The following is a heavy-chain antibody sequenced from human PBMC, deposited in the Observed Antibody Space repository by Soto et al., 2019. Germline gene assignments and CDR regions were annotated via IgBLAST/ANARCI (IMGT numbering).Heavy chain of an antibody. V-gene: IGHV1-2*04. Sequence: GASVKVSCKASGYTFTGYYMHWVRQAPGQGLEWMGWINPNSGGTNYAQKFQGWVTMTRDTSISTAYMELNSLKSEDTAVYYCTTDIGSQGRGEFDYWGQGTLVTVSS. CDR2: INPNSGGT. CDR1: GYTFTGYY. D-gene: IGHD3-16*02. CDR3: TTDIGSQGRGEFDY. J-gene: IGHJ4*02.